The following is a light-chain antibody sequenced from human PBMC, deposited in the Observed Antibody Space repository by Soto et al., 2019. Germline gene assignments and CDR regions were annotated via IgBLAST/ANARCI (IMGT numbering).Light chain of an antibody. CDR2: GAS. CDR1: QSGSNN. Sequence: EIVMTQSPATLSVSPGERATLSCRASQSGSNNLAWYQQKAGQAPRLLIYGASTRATGIPARFSGSGSGTEFTLTIGSLQSEDFAVYYCQQYNNWPPWTFGQGTKVEIK. J-gene: IGKJ1*01. CDR3: QQYNNWPPWT. V-gene: IGKV3-15*01.